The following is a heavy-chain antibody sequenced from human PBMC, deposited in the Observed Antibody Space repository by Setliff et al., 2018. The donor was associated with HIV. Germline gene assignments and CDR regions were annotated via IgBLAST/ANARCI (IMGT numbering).Heavy chain of an antibody. CDR3: ARGRRYFGDYYH. CDR1: GFPVSDNY. Sequence: GGSLRLSCAVSGFPVSDNYMSWVRQAPGKGPEWVSVIYRDGATYYADFVKGRFTISRDIAKNTIYLQMNRLTSEDTAFYYCARGRRYFGDYYHWGQGTLVTVSS. V-gene: IGHV3-53*01. CDR2: IYRDGAT. J-gene: IGHJ1*01. D-gene: IGHD3-22*01.